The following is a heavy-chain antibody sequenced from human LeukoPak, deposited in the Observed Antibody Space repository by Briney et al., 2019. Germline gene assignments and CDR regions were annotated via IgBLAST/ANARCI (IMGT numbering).Heavy chain of an antibody. J-gene: IGHJ4*02. V-gene: IGHV3-23*01. CDR2: ISASGSGT. Sequence: GGSLRLSCEASGFTFTSYAMHWVRQHPGKGLEWVSSISASGSGTFYTDSMNGRFTISRDNAKKTFFLQMKNLRPGDTALYYCAKGRDTSGRQNFDFWGQGTLVTVSS. CDR3: AKGRDTSGRQNFDF. CDR1: GFTFTSYA. D-gene: IGHD6-19*01.